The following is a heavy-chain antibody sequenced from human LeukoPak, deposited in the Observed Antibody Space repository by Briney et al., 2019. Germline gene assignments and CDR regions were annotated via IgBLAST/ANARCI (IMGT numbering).Heavy chain of an antibody. D-gene: IGHD6-13*01. CDR2: INPSGGST. Sequence: ASVKVSCKASGGTFSSYAISWVRQAPGQGLEWMGIINPSGGSTSYAQKFQGRVTMTRDTSTSTVYMELSSLRSEDTAVYYCARGGLAAAGSDYWGQGTLVTVSS. J-gene: IGHJ4*02. CDR3: ARGGLAAAGSDY. V-gene: IGHV1-46*01. CDR1: GGTFSSYA.